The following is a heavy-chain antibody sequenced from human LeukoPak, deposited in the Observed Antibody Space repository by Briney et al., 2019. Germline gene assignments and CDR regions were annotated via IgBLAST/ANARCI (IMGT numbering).Heavy chain of an antibody. Sequence: SVKVSCKASGYTFTAYYIHWVRQAPGQGLGWMGRIIPILGIANYAQKFQGRVTITAAKSTSTAYMELSSLRSEDTAVYYCARDPNYYDSSGYYYPLDYWGQGTLVTVSS. CDR2: IIPILGIA. J-gene: IGHJ4*02. V-gene: IGHV1-69*04. D-gene: IGHD3-22*01. CDR1: GYTFTAYY. CDR3: ARDPNYYDSSGYYYPLDY.